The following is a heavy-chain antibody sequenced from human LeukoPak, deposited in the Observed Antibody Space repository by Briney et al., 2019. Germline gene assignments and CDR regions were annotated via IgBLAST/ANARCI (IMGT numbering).Heavy chain of an antibody. CDR3: TRDPAYYLRYGYFDY. CDR1: GFISSTSA. V-gene: IGHV3-21*01. CDR2: INSVGSHI. Sequence: GGSLRLSCSASGFISSTSAMNWVRQAPGKGLEWVSSINSVGSHIYYRDSVKGRFTISRDNAKNSVYLQMNDLRAADTALYYCTRDPAYYLRYGYFDYWGQGILVTVSS. J-gene: IGHJ4*03. D-gene: IGHD1-26*01.